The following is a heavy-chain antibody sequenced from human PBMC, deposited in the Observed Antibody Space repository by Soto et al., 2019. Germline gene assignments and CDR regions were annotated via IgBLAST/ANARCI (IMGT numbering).Heavy chain of an antibody. V-gene: IGHV3-74*01. J-gene: IGHJ4*02. CDR1: GFTFSSYW. Sequence: EVQLVESGGGLVQPGGSLRLSCAASGFTFSSYWMHWVRQAPGKGLVWVSRINSDGSSTSYADSVKGRFTISRDNAKNTLYLQRNSLRAEDTAVYYCARIGSGWYTGGYFDYWGQGTLVTVSS. CDR3: ARIGSGWYTGGYFDY. CDR2: INSDGSST. D-gene: IGHD6-19*01.